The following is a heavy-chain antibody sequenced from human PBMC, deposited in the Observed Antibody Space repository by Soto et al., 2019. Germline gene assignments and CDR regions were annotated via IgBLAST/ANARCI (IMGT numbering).Heavy chain of an antibody. V-gene: IGHV5-51*01. Sequence: GESLEISCRGSGYDFNTNWFGWVRQLPGRGPEWGGIMYPGDSDTRLHPSLQGHVTLSADVTVSTAFLQWRPLKTSDSGMYFSARLPRDCNKTSGYYADHWGQGTSVTVSS. CDR2: MYPGDSDT. D-gene: IGHD3-22*01. CDR3: ARLPRDCNKTSGYYADH. CDR1: GYDFNTNW. J-gene: IGHJ4*02.